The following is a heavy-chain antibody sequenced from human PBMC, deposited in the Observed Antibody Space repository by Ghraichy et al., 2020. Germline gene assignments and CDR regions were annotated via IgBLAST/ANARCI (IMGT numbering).Heavy chain of an antibody. CDR3: ARRSGDPFDY. CDR1: GFTFSSYW. J-gene: IGHJ4*02. D-gene: IGHD5-24*01. Sequence: GESLNISCAASGFTFSSYWMSWVRQAPGKGLEWVANINEDASEKYYVDSVNGRFTISRDNARNSVYLQMNSLRAEDMAMYYCARRSGDPFDYWGQGTRVIASS. V-gene: IGHV3-7*01. CDR2: INEDASEK.